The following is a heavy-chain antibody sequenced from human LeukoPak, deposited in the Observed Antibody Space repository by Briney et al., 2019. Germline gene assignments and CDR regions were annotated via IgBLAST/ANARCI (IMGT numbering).Heavy chain of an antibody. CDR3: ARHNLRADYFDY. CDR2: ISYSGSP. V-gene: IGHV4-39*01. Sequence: SETQSLTCTVPGGSISSRSYYWGWIRQPPGKGLEWIGSISYSGSPYYNSSLKSRVTISVDTSKNHFSLKLTSVTAPDTAVYYCARHNLRADYFDYWGQGSLVTVSS. D-gene: IGHD3-10*01. J-gene: IGHJ4*02. CDR1: GGSISSRSYY.